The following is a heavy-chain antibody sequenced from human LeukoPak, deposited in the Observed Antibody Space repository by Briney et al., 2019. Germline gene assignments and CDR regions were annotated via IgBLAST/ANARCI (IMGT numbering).Heavy chain of an antibody. Sequence: SETLSLTCTVSGGSISSYYWSWIRQPPGKGLEWIGSIYYSGSTYYNPSLKSRVTISVDTSKNQFSLKLSSVTAADTAVYYCARSRIVVVTAYDAFDIWGQGTMVTVSS. D-gene: IGHD2-21*02. CDR3: ARSRIVVVTAYDAFDI. CDR2: IYYSGST. V-gene: IGHV4-59*05. J-gene: IGHJ3*02. CDR1: GGSISSYY.